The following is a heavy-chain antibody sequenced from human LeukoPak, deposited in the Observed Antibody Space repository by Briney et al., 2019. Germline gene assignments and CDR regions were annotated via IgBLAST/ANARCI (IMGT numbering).Heavy chain of an antibody. D-gene: IGHD2-21*01. V-gene: IGHV3-74*01. CDR2: INGDGSLT. CDR1: GFSFSNFW. CDR3: AREHYSSGDY. Sequence: PGGSLRLSCAASGFSFSNFWMHWVRQAPGEGPVWVSRINGDGSLTGHADSVKGRFTISRDNAKNTLYLQMNSLRAEDTAVYYCAREHYSSGDYWGQGTLVTVSS. J-gene: IGHJ4*02.